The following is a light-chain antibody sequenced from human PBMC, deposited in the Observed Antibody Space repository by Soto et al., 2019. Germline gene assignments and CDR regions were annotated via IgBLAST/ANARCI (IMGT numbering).Light chain of an antibody. V-gene: IGLV2-14*03. CDR3: SSFTGSSTLRV. CDR2: DVT. J-gene: IGLJ2*01. CDR1: SSDIGAYNY. Sequence: QSVLTQPASVSGSPGQSITISCAGTSSDIGAYNYVSWYQQHPGKAPKLMIYDVTNRPSGVSNRFSGSKSGNTASLTISGLQAEDEADYYCSSFTGSSTLRVVGGGTKVTVL.